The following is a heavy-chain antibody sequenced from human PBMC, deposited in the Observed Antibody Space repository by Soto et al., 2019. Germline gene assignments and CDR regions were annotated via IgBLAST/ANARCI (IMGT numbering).Heavy chain of an antibody. CDR2: INAGNGNT. Sequence: ASVKVSCKASGYTFTSYAMHWVRQAPGQRLEWMGWINAGNGNTKYSQKFQGRVTITRDTSASTAYMELSSLRSEDTAVYYCARSVVVPTAPDYWGQGTLVTVAS. V-gene: IGHV1-3*01. D-gene: IGHD2-2*01. CDR1: GYTFTSYA. CDR3: ARSVVVPTAPDY. J-gene: IGHJ4*02.